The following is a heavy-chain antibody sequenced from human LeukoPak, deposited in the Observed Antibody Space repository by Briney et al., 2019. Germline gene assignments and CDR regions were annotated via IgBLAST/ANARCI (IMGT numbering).Heavy chain of an antibody. CDR1: GGSFSGYY. V-gene: IGHV4-34*01. D-gene: IGHD2-21*02. CDR2: INHSGST. CDR3: ARGPPCIVGVTAIGFFDY. Sequence: PSETLSLTCAVYGGSFSGYYWSWIRQPPGKGLEGIGEINHSGSTNYNPSLKGRVTISVDMSKNQFSLKLCFVTAADTAVYYCARGPPCIVGVTAIGFFDYWGQGTLVTVSS. J-gene: IGHJ4*02.